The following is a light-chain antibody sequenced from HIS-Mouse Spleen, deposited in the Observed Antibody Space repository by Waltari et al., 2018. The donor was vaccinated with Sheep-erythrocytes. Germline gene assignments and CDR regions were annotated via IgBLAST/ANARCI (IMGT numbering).Light chain of an antibody. CDR3: CSYAGSSTPWV. J-gene: IGLJ3*02. Sequence: QSALTQPASVSGSPGQSITISCTRPSSDAGSYNLVSWYQQHPGKAPKLMIYEGSKRPSGVSNRFSGSKSGNTASLTISGLQAEDEADYYCCSYAGSSTPWVFGGGTKLTVL. V-gene: IGLV2-23*01. CDR1: SSDAGSYNL. CDR2: EGS.